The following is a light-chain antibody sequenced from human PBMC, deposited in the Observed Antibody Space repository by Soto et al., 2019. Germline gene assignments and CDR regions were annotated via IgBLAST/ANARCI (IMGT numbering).Light chain of an antibody. CDR1: QSVSTY. V-gene: IGKV3-11*01. CDR3: QHRFNWLT. J-gene: IGKJ4*01. CDR2: DAS. Sequence: EILLTQSPATLSLSPGERATLSCRASQSVSTYLAWYQHKPGQAPRLLIFDASNRATDIPDRFSGSGSGTHFTLTISSLEPEDFAIYYCQHRFNWLTVGGGTKVDIK.